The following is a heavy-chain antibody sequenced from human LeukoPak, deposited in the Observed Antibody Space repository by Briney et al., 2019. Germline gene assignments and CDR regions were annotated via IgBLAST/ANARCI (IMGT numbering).Heavy chain of an antibody. V-gene: IGHV4-61*01. CDR3: AGGRNGWYGIGDY. J-gene: IGHJ4*02. CDR1: GGSVSSGSYY. Sequence: SETLSLTCTVSGGSVSSGSYYWSWIRQPPGKGLEWIGYIYYSGSTNYNPSLKSRVTISVDTSKNQFSLKWSSVTAADTAVYYCAGGRNGWYGIGDYWGQGTLVTVSS. D-gene: IGHD6-19*01. CDR2: IYYSGST.